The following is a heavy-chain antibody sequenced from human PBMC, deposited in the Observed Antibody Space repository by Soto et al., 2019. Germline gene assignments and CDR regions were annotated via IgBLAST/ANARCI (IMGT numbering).Heavy chain of an antibody. CDR2: MDPDSGKT. J-gene: IGHJ5*02. CDR3: ARQQDDDWGGFNWFDP. V-gene: IGHV1-8*01. CDR1: GYTFTSHK. D-gene: IGHD3-16*01. Sequence: QVQLVQSGAEVKKPGASVKVSCKASGYTFTSHKINWVRQATGQGLEWMGWMDPDSGKTAYVQKFQGRDTMTRNTSIGTAHRELNSRRSEDTAMEYCARQQDDDWGGFNWFDPWGQGTLVNVSS.